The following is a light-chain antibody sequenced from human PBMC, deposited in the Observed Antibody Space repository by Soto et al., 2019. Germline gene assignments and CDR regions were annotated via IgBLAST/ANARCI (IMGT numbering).Light chain of an antibody. CDR3: QQYGGSPIT. J-gene: IGKJ5*01. CDR1: QSVTTR. CDR2: GAS. V-gene: IGKV3-20*01. Sequence: EIVLTQSPDTLSLSPGGRATLSCRASQSVTTRLAWYQQKPGQPPRLLISGASVRASGVPVRISGSGSGTDFTLTISRLEPEDFALYYCQQYGGSPITFGLGTRLEIK.